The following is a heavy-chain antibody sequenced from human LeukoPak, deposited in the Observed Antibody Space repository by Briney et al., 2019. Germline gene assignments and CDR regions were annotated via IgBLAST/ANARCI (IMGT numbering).Heavy chain of an antibody. CDR2: ISAYNGNT. D-gene: IGHD2-2*01. J-gene: IGHJ5*02. CDR1: GYTFTCYG. V-gene: IGHV1-18*01. Sequence: ASVTVCFSASGYTFTCYGIGWVRQAPGQGLEWMGWISAYNGNTNYAQKLQGRVTMTTDTSTSTANMELRSLRSDDTAVYYCARVKRYQLGFTWFDPWGQGTLVTVSS. CDR3: ARVKRYQLGFTWFDP.